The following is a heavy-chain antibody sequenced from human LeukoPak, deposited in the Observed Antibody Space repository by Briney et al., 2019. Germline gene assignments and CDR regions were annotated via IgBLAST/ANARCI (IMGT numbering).Heavy chain of an antibody. CDR2: ISNDGSNK. CDR3: ARVPPHCSGGRCYLELDYYYGMDV. CDR1: GLTFSTDA. J-gene: IGHJ6*02. D-gene: IGHD2-15*01. Sequence: SLRLSCAASGLTFSTDAMHWVRQAPGKGLEWVAVISNDGSNKYYADSVNGRFTISRDNSKNTLYLQMNSLRGGDTAVYYCARVPPHCSGGRCYLELDYYYGMDVWGQGTTVTVSS. V-gene: IGHV3-30-3*01.